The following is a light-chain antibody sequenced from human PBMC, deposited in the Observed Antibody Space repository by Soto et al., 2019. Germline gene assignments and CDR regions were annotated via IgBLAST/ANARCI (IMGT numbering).Light chain of an antibody. CDR3: QQDNLYRR. J-gene: IGKJ1*01. CDR2: KAS. Sequence: QMTHSPFTLSASVEDRVTITCRASQSISSWLAWYQQKPGKAPKLLIYKASSLESGVPSRFSGSGSGTEFTLTISSLQPDDFATYCCQQDNLYRRFGQGTK. CDR1: QSISSW. V-gene: IGKV1-5*03.